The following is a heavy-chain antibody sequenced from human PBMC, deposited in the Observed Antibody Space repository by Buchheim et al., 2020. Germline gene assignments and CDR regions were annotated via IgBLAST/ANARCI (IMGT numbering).Heavy chain of an antibody. CDR1: GFSFSSYG. J-gene: IGHJ5*02. V-gene: IGHV3-48*02. CDR2: ISSGSSTI. D-gene: IGHD3-22*01. Sequence: EVQLVESGGGLVQPGGSLRLSCAASGFSFSSYGMNWVRQAPGTGLEWVSYISSGSSTIYYADSVKGRFTISRDNANNPLYLQMNSLRDEDTAVYYCARRFDDSSGYYRGFDPWGQGTL. CDR3: ARRFDDSSGYYRGFDP.